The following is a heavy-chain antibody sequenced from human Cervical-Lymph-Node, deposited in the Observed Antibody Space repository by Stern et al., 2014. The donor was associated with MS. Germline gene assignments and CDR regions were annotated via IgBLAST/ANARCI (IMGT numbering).Heavy chain of an antibody. D-gene: IGHD2-21*02. J-gene: IGHJ6*02. V-gene: IGHV3-23*04. CDR3: VKDGDDCAPKFGLDV. CDR1: GFTYFSSFS. CDR2: ISRDNGDT. Sequence: EVQLVESGGGLVQPGGSLRLTCAASGFTYFSSFSMTWVRQAPGEEVEGVSTISRDNGDTIYADSVKGRFTISRDTPKKTLYLQMDSLVVDDTAVYYCVKDGDDCAPKFGLDVWGQGTTVTVAS.